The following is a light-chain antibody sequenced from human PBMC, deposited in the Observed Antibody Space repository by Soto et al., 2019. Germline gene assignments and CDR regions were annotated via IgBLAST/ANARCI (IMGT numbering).Light chain of an antibody. CDR3: QQYGSSPLT. V-gene: IGKV3-20*01. J-gene: IGKJ4*01. CDR1: QSVSSSC. CDR2: GAS. Sequence: EIVLTQSPGTLSLSPGERATLSCRASQSVSSSCLAWYQQKPGQAPRLLIYGASSRATGIQDKFSGSGSGTDFTLTISRLEPEDFAVYYCQQYGSSPLTFGGGTKVEIK.